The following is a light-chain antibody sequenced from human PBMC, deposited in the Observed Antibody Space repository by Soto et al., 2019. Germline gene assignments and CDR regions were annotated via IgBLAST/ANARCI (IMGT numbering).Light chain of an antibody. CDR3: QKYNTAPYT. J-gene: IGKJ5*01. CDR2: SAS. CDR1: QGIGRS. Sequence: DIQMTQSPSSLSASIGDTVTFFCRARQGIGRSLAWYQVKSGKVPKLLVYSASTLFSGVSSRFSGSGSGTEFTLTISSLQPEDAATYYCQKYNTAPYTFGQGTRLEIK. V-gene: IGKV1-27*01.